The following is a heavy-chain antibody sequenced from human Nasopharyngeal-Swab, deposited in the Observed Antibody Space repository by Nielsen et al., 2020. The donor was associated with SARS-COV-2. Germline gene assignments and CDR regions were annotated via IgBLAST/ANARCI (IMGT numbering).Heavy chain of an antibody. CDR3: ARIRNQYGSGSYYYMDV. Sequence: GESLKISCAASGFTFSSYSMNWVRQAPGKGPEWVSSISSSSSYIYYADSVKGRFTISRDNAKNSLYLQMNSLRAEDTAVYYCARIRNQYGSGSYYYMDVWGKGTTVTVSS. D-gene: IGHD3-10*01. V-gene: IGHV3-21*01. J-gene: IGHJ6*03. CDR1: GFTFSSYS. CDR2: ISSSSSYI.